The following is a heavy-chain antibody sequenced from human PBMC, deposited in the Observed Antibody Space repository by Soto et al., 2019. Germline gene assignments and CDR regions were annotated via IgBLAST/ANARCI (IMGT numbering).Heavy chain of an antibody. D-gene: IGHD4-17*01. Sequence: GESLKISCKGSGYSFTSYWIGWVRQMPGKGLEWMGIIYPGDSDTRYSPSFQGQVTISADKSISTAYLQWSSLKASDTAMYYCARMKGDYGGNSGGFDYWGQGNLVTVSS. J-gene: IGHJ4*02. CDR2: IYPGDSDT. V-gene: IGHV5-51*01. CDR1: GYSFTSYW. CDR3: ARMKGDYGGNSGGFDY.